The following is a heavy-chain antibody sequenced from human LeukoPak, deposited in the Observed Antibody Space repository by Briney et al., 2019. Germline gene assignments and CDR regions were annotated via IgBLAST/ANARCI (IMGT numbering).Heavy chain of an antibody. D-gene: IGHD4-23*01. CDR3: ARVSRGNSVGGDY. V-gene: IGHV4-59*01. J-gene: IGHJ4*02. CDR1: GASITSYY. Sequence: SETLSLTCAVSGASITSYYWTWIRQPPGKGLEWIGYIYHTGNIKYNPSLNSRVTISIDTSKNQFSLKLSSVTAADTAMYYCARVSRGNSVGGDYWGQGTLVTVSS. CDR2: IYHTGNI.